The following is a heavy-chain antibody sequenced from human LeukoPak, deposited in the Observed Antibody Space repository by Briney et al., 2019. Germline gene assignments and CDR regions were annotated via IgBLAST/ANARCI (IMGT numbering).Heavy chain of an antibody. Sequence: ASVKVSCKASGGTFSSYAISWVRQAPGQGLEWMGGIIPIFGTANYAQKFQGRVTITADESTSTAYMELSSLRSEDTAVYYCAREGSYSGSYYGFDYWGQGTLVTVSS. CDR3: AREGSYSGSYYGFDY. V-gene: IGHV1-69*13. D-gene: IGHD1-26*01. CDR1: GGTFSSYA. J-gene: IGHJ4*02. CDR2: IIPIFGTA.